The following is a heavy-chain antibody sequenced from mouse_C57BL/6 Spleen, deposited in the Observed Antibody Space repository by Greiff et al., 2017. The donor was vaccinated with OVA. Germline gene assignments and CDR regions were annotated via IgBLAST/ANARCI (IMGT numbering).Heavy chain of an antibody. V-gene: IGHV1-69*01. CDR2: IAPSDSYT. CDR1: GYTFTSYW. J-gene: IGHJ2*01. D-gene: IGHD1-1*02. CDR3: AIRVAYYFDY. Sequence: QVQLQQPGAELVMPGASVKLSCKASGYTFTSYWMHWVKQRPGQGLEWIGEIAPSDSYTNYNQKFKGKSTLTVDKSSSTAYMQLSSLTSEDSAVYYCAIRVAYYFDYWGQGTTLTVSS.